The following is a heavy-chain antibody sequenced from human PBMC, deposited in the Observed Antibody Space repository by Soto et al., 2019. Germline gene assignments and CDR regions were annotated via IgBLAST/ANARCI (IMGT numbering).Heavy chain of an antibody. CDR1: GFTVSSNY. J-gene: IGHJ3*02. D-gene: IGHD3-10*01. CDR2: IYSGGST. CDR3: ASASRGSGSYYGGSFDI. V-gene: IGHV3-53*04. Sequence: GGSLRLSCAASGFTVSSNYMSWVRQAPGKGLEWVSVIYSGGSTYYADSVKGRFTISRHNSKNTLYLQMNSLRAEDTAEYCCASASRGSGSYYGGSFDIWGQGTMVTVSS.